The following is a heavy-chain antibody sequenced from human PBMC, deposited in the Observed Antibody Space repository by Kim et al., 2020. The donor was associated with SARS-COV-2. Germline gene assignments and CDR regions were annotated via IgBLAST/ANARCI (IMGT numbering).Heavy chain of an antibody. V-gene: IGHV4-39*01. CDR3: ARRHNVEGIDY. CDR2: IYYSGST. CDR1: GGSISSNNLY. J-gene: IGHJ4*02. D-gene: IGHD2-8*01. Sequence: SETLSLTCNVSGGSISSNNLYWGWIRQPPGKGLQWIGNIYYSGSTYYNLSLKSRVTISVDTSKNQFSLKLTSVTAADTAVYYCARRHNVEGIDYWGQGTL.